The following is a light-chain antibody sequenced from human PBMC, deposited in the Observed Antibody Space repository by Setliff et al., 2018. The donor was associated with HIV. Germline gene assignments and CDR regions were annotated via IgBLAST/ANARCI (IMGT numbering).Light chain of an antibody. J-gene: IGLJ2*01. Sequence: QSALTQPASVSGSPGQSITISCTGTSSDVGGYHYVSWYQQHPGKAPKLMIYDVSNRPSGVSNRFSGSKSGNTASLTISGLQAEDEAEYYCSSYTSSSSHVVFGGGTQLTVL. CDR2: DVS. V-gene: IGLV2-14*03. CDR3: SSYTSSSSHVV. CDR1: SSDVGGYHY.